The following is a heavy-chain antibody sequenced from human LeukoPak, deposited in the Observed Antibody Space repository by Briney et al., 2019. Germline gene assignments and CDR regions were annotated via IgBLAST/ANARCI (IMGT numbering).Heavy chain of an antibody. J-gene: IGHJ4*02. CDR1: GGSFSGYY. CDR3: ARLTQDYGDLAPDY. Sequence: SETLSLTCAVYGGSFSGYYWSWIRQHPGKGLEWIGYIYYSGSTYYNPSLKSRVTISVDTSKNQFSLKLSSVTAADTAVYYCARLTQDYGDLAPDYWGQGTLVTVSS. V-gene: IGHV4-31*11. D-gene: IGHD4-17*01. CDR2: IYYSGST.